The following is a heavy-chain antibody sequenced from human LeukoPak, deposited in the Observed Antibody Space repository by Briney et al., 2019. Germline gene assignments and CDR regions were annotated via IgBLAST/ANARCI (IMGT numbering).Heavy chain of an antibody. Sequence: PGGSLRLSYTVYGFTFSKYAMNWVRQGPGKGPEWVSGIGASGGTTYYADSVQGRFTISRDNSKNTLSLQVNSLRAEDTGVYFCAKDLEAVAGTIVNDYWAQGTLVTVSS. V-gene: IGHV3-23*01. D-gene: IGHD6-19*01. CDR1: GFTFSKYA. J-gene: IGHJ4*02. CDR3: AKDLEAVAGTIVNDY. CDR2: IGASGGTT.